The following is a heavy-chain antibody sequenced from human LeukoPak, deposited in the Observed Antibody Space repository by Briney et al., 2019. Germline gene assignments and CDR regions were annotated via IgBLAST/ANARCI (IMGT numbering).Heavy chain of an antibody. CDR1: GFTFSDYY. V-gene: IGHV3-11*01. CDR3: ARARVRDTIDAFDI. CDR2: ISSSGSTI. D-gene: IGHD5-18*01. Sequence: GWSLRLSFAASGFTFSDYYMSWIRQAPWKGREWVSYISSSGSTIYYAESVRGRFTISRDNAKNSLYLQMNRLRAEDTAVYYCARARVRDTIDAFDIWGQGTMVTVSS. J-gene: IGHJ3*02.